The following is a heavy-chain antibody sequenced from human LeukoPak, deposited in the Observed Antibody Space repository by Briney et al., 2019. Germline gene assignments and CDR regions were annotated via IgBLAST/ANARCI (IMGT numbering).Heavy chain of an antibody. J-gene: IGHJ4*02. D-gene: IGHD5-18*01. CDR2: INPNSGGK. CDR1: GYTFNGYY. CDR3: AREEGNSYGYGGFDY. V-gene: IGHV1-2*02. Sequence: ASVTVSCQDSGYTFNGYYMHWVRQAPGQGLEWMGWINPNSGGKNYAQKFQGRVTMTRDTSISAAYMELSRLRADDTAVYYCAREEGNSYGYGGFDYWGQGTLVTVSS.